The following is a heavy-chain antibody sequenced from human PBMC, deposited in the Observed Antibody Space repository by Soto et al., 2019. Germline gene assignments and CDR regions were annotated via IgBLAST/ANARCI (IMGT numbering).Heavy chain of an antibody. CDR3: ARGYGPIYYDSSGPKRGYYYYGMDV. CDR2: INHSGST. V-gene: IGHV4-34*01. J-gene: IGHJ6*02. CDR1: GGSFSGYY. Sequence: QVQLQQWGAGLLKPSETLSLTCAVYGGSFSGYYWSWIRQPPGKGLEWIGEINHSGSTNYNPSLKSRVTISVDTSKNQLSLKLSSVSAADTAVYYCARGYGPIYYDSSGPKRGYYYYGMDVWGQGTTVTVSS. D-gene: IGHD3-22*01.